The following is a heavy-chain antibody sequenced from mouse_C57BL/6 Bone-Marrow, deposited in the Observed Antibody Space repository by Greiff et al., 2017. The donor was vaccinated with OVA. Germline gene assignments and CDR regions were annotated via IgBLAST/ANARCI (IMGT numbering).Heavy chain of an antibody. J-gene: IGHJ1*03. D-gene: IGHD4-1*01. CDR2: IYPSDSET. CDR3: ATANWAYWYFDV. Sequence: VQLQQPGAELVRPGSSVKLSCKASGYTFTSYWMDWVKQRPGQGLEWIGNIYPSDSETHYNQKFKDKATLTVDKSSSTAYMQLSSLTSEDSAVYYCATANWAYWYFDVWGTGTTVTVSS. V-gene: IGHV1-61*01. CDR1: GYTFTSYW.